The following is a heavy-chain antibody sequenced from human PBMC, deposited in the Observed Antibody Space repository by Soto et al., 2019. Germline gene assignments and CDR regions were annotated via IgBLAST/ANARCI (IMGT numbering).Heavy chain of an antibody. Sequence: QVQLQESGPGLVKPSQTLSLTCTVSGGSISSGGYYWSWIRQHPGKGLEWIGYIYYSGSTYYNPSLKSRVTISVDTSKNQFSLKLSSVTAADTAVYYCARFSHPDSSGWRDPLHDYWGQGTLVTVSS. D-gene: IGHD6-19*01. J-gene: IGHJ4*02. CDR3: ARFSHPDSSGWRDPLHDY. CDR1: GGSISSGGYY. V-gene: IGHV4-31*03. CDR2: IYYSGST.